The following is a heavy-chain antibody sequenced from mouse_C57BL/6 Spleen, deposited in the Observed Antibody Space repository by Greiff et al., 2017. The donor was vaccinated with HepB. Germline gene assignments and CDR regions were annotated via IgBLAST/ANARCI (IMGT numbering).Heavy chain of an antibody. Sequence: EVMLVESGGGLVQPGGSLKLSCAASGFTFSDYYMYWVRQTPEKRLEWVAYISNGGGSTYYPDTVKGRFTISRDNAKNTLYLQMSRLKSEDTAMYYCARHGDGYLYYYAMDYWGQGTSVTVSS. CDR2: ISNGGGST. D-gene: IGHD2-3*01. V-gene: IGHV5-12*01. CDR1: GFTFSDYY. J-gene: IGHJ4*01. CDR3: ARHGDGYLYYYAMDY.